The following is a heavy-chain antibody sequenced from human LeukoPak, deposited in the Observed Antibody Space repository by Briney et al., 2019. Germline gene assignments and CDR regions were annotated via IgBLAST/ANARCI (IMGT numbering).Heavy chain of an antibody. Sequence: GGSLRLSCAASEFTFSNFAMSWVRQAPGKGLEWVSGISGSGGSTYYADSVKGRFTISRDNSKNTLYLQMNSLRSDDTAVYYCARDPFVGGGYSYGHVFDYWGQGTLVTVSS. V-gene: IGHV3-23*01. D-gene: IGHD5-18*01. CDR2: ISGSGGST. CDR1: EFTFSNFA. J-gene: IGHJ4*02. CDR3: ARDPFVGGGYSYGHVFDY.